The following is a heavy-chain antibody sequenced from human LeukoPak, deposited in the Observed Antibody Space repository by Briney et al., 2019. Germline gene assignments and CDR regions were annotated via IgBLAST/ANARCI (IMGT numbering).Heavy chain of an antibody. CDR3: AKARGLYCSSTSCYDCDV. CDR2: INPNSGGT. V-gene: IGHV1-2*02. D-gene: IGHD2-2*01. CDR1: GHTFTAYY. Sequence: GASVKVSCKASGHTFTAYYIHWVRQAPGQGLEWMGWINPNSGGTNYAQKFQGRVTLTRDTSITTAYMELSRLRSDDTAVYYCAKARGLYCSSTSCYDCDVWGKGTTVTVSS. J-gene: IGHJ6*04.